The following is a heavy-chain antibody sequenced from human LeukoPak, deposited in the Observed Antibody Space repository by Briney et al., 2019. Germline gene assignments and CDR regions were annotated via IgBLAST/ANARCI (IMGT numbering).Heavy chain of an antibody. Sequence: SETLSLTCAVYGGSFSGYYWSWIRQPPGKGLEWIGEINHSGSTNYNPSLKSRVTISVDTSKNQFSLKLSSVTAADTAVYYCARGVRNVLRYFDWFLDYWGQGTLVTVSS. J-gene: IGHJ4*02. V-gene: IGHV4-34*01. CDR2: INHSGST. D-gene: IGHD3-9*01. CDR3: ARGVRNVLRYFDWFLDY. CDR1: GGSFSGYY.